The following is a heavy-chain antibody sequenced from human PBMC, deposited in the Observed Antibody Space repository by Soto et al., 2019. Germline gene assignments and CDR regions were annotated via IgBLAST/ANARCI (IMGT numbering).Heavy chain of an antibody. CDR1: GFTFGSYW. J-gene: IGHJ4*02. CDR2: INSDGSST. D-gene: IGHD4-17*01. CDR3: ERSLFLRRLFDY. Sequence: GGSLRLSCAASGFTFGSYWMHWVRQAPGEGLVWVSRINSDGSSTSYADSVKGRFTISRDNAKNTLYLQMNSLRAEDTAVYYCERSLFLRRLFDYWGQGTLVTVSS. V-gene: IGHV3-74*01.